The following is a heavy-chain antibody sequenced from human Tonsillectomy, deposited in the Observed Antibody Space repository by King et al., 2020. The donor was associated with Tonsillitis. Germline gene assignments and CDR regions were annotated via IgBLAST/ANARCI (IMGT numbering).Heavy chain of an antibody. CDR2: ISSSSSYI. D-gene: IGHD3-9*01. V-gene: IGHV3-21*01. CDR1: GFTFSSYS. CDR3: ARDMELVLRYFVDAFDI. Sequence: VQLVESGGGLVKPGGSLRLSCAASGFTFSSYSMNWVRQAPGKGLEWVSSISSSSSYIYYADSVKGRFTISRDNAKNSLYLQMNSLRAEDTAVYYCARDMELVLRYFVDAFDIWGQGTMVTVSS. J-gene: IGHJ3*02.